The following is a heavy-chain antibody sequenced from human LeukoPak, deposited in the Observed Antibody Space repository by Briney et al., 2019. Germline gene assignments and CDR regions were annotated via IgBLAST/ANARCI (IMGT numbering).Heavy chain of an antibody. J-gene: IGHJ4*02. CDR1: GFTFSSYG. CDR3: ARDKVLTYYYDSSGTGPIDY. V-gene: IGHV3-33*01. CDR2: IWYDGSNK. Sequence: RRSLRLSCAASGFTFSSYGMHWVRQAPGKGLEWVAVIWYDGSNKYYADSVKGRFTISRDNSKNTLYLQMNSLRAEDTAVYYCARDKVLTYYYDSSGTGPIDYWGQGTLVTVSS. D-gene: IGHD3-22*01.